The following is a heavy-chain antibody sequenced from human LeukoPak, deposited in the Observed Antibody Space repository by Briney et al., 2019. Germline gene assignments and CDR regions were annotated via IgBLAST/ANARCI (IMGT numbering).Heavy chain of an antibody. CDR3: ARDRGTVNRIPDNWFDP. D-gene: IGHD2-2*01. V-gene: IGHV1-8*02. Sequence: ASVKVSCKASGYTFTGYFMHWVRQATGQGLEWMGWMNPNSGNTGYAQKFQGRVTMTRNTSISTAYMELSSLRSDDTAVYYCARDRGTVNRIPDNWFDPWGQGTLVTVSS. CDR2: MNPNSGNT. CDR1: GYTFTGYF. J-gene: IGHJ5*02.